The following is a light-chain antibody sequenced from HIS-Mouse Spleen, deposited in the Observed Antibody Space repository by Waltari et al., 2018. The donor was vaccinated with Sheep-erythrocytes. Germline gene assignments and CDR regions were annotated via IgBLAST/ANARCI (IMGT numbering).Light chain of an antibody. V-gene: IGLV2-8*01. CDR2: EVS. J-gene: IGLJ1*01. CDR1: SSDVGGYNY. Sequence: QSALTQPPSASGSPGQSVTISCTGTSSDVGGYNYVSWYQQHPGKAPKLMIYEVSKRPSGVPYRFSVSKSVNTASLTVSGLQAEDEADYYCSSYAGSNNYVFGTGTKVTVL. CDR3: SSYAGSNNYV.